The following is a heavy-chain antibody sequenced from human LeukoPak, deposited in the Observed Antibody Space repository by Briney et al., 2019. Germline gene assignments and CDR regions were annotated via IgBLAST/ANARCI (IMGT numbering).Heavy chain of an antibody. D-gene: IGHD3-9*01. J-gene: IGHJ6*02. Sequence: SGGSLRLSCAASGFTFNDYAMHWVRQAPGKGLEWVSGISWNSGSIGYADSVKGRFTISRDNAKNSLYLQMNILRAEDTALYYCVRGWSHDIWTGYSYGMDVWGQGTTVIVSS. CDR3: VRGWSHDIWTGYSYGMDV. CDR1: GFTFNDYA. CDR2: ISWNSGSI. V-gene: IGHV3-9*01.